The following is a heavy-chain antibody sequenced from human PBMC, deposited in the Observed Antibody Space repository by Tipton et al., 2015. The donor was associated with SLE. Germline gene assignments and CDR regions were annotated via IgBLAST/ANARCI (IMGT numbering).Heavy chain of an antibody. V-gene: IGHV4-59*08. D-gene: IGHD2-15*01. CDR2: IYSSGTT. CDR1: NGSINYYH. J-gene: IGHJ5*02. CDR3: ARHGTNGYCSGGSCSPGAWFDP. Sequence: LRLSCTVSNGSINYYHWSWIRQPPGKGLEWIGWIYSSGTTSHNPSLKSRVTLSVDTSKNQFSLKLSSVTAADTAVYYCARHGTNGYCSGGSCSPGAWFDPWGQGTLVTVSS.